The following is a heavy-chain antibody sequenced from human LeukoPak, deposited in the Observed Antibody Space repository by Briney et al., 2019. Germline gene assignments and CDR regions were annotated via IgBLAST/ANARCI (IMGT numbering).Heavy chain of an antibody. Sequence: SETLSLTCTVSGYSISSGYYWGWIRQPPGKGLEWIGSIYHSGSTYYNPSLKSRVTISVDTSKNQFSLKLSSVTAADTAVYYCAGGEQQRIQTSVDYWGQGTLVAVSS. J-gene: IGHJ4*02. V-gene: IGHV4-38-2*02. CDR1: GYSISSGYY. CDR2: IYHSGST. CDR3: AGGEQQRIQTSVDY. D-gene: IGHD6-13*01.